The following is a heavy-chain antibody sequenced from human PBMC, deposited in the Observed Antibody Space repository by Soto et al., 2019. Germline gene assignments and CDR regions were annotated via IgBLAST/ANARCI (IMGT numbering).Heavy chain of an antibody. CDR2: INRDGSRV. CDR3: ARGGSGAYYQDY. J-gene: IGHJ4*02. CDR1: GFTFSSYW. D-gene: IGHD3-22*01. Sequence: EVQLVESGGDFVQPGGSLRLSCAASGFTFSSYWMHWVRQVPGKGLVWLSRINRDGSRVNYADSVKGRFAISRDNAKNTLYLHVNSLTVEDTAVYSCARGGSGAYYQDYWGRGTLVTVSS. V-gene: IGHV3-74*01.